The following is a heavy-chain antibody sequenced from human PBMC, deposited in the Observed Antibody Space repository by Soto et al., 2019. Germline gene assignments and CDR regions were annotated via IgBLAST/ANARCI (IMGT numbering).Heavy chain of an antibody. CDR2: INPSGGST. J-gene: IGHJ6*03. D-gene: IGHD3-3*01. CDR1: GYTFTSYY. Sequence: GASVKVSCKASGYTFTSYYMHWVRQAPGQGLEWMGIINPSGGSTSYAQKFQGRVTMTRDTSTSTVYMELSSLRSEDTAVYYCARDTYDFWSGPPRIYYYYYMDVWGKGTTVTVSS. CDR3: ARDTYDFWSGPPRIYYYYYMDV. V-gene: IGHV1-46*03.